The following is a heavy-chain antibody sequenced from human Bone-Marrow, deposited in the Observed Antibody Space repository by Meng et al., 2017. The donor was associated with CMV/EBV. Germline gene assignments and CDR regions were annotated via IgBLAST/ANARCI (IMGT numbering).Heavy chain of an antibody. CDR1: GGSISSYY. V-gene: IGHV4-59*01. D-gene: IGHD4-17*01. CDR3: ARLSYGEHYYYRMDV. CDR2: IYYSGST. J-gene: IGHJ6*02. Sequence: SETLSLTCTVSGGSISSYYWSWIRQPPGKGLEWIGYIYYSGSTNYNPSLKSRVTISVDTSKNQFSLKLSSVTAADTAVYYCARLSYGEHYYYRMDVCGQGTTVTVSS.